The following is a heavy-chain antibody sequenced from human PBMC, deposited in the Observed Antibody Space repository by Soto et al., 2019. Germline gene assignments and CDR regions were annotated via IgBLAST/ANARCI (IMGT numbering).Heavy chain of an antibody. CDR2: IYPGDSDT. CDR3: ARQGSNGAYVYFPRDG. Sequence: SCPGSEGRFNRYWDGWVRLLNRRGLEWIGMIYPGDSDTIYSPSFEGQVTMSVDKSISTAYLQWSSLKASDSATYYFARQGSNGAYVYFPRDGSGEGTIVTVSA. J-gene: IGHJ6*04. D-gene: IGHD3-16*01. V-gene: IGHV5-51*01. CDR1: EGRFNRYW.